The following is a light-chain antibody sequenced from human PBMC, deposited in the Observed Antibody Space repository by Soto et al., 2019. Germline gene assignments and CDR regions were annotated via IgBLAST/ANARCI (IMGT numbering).Light chain of an antibody. CDR2: GDS. CDR1: NIGSKN. CDR3: QVWDSSSDHYV. J-gene: IGLJ1*01. Sequence: SYELTQPPSVSVAPGQTARITCGGSNIGSKNVHWYQQKPGQAPVLVVYGDSDRPSGIPERFSGSNSGNTATLTISRVEAGDEADYYCQVWDSSSDHYVFATGTKVTV. V-gene: IGLV3-21*02.